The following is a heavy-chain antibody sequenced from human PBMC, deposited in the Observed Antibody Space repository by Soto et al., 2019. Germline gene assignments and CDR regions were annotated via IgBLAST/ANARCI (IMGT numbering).Heavy chain of an antibody. D-gene: IGHD5-18*01. V-gene: IGHV3-30-3*01. Sequence: QVQLVESGGGVVQPGRSLRLSCAASGFTFSSYAMHWVRQAPGKGLEWVAVISYDGSNKYYADSVKGRFTISRDNSKTTLYLKMNTLRAEDTAVYYCAREDGYSYAPGIYSSYDGMDVWGQGPTVTVSS. CDR1: GFTFSSYA. J-gene: IGHJ6*02. CDR3: AREDGYSYAPGIYSSYDGMDV. CDR2: ISYDGSNK.